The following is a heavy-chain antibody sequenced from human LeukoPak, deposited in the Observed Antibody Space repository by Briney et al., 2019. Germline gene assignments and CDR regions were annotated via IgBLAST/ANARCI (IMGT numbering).Heavy chain of an antibody. CDR2: IIPIFGTA. Sequence: GSSVKVSCKASGGTFSSYAISWVRQAPGQGLEWMGGIIPIFGTANYAQKFQGRVTITADKSTSTAYMELSSLRSEDTAVYYCARSFDYGDYVYYYYYMDVWGKGTTVTVSS. CDR1: GGTFSSYA. J-gene: IGHJ6*03. V-gene: IGHV1-69*06. D-gene: IGHD4-17*01. CDR3: ARSFDYGDYVYYYYYMDV.